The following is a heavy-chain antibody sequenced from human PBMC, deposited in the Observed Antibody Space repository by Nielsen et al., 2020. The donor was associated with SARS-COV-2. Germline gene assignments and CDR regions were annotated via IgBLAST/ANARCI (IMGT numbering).Heavy chain of an antibody. CDR2: IDPSDSYT. D-gene: IGHD2-2*01. CDR3: VRGSHCSSTRCHIDY. J-gene: IGHJ4*02. Sequence: GESLKISCQGSGYSFTNYWISWVRQMPGKGLEWMGRIDPSDSYTNYSPSFQGHVTISGDKPISTAYLQWSSLKASDTAMYYCVRGSHCSSTRCHIDYWGQGTLVTVSS. CDR1: GYSFTNYW. V-gene: IGHV5-10-1*01.